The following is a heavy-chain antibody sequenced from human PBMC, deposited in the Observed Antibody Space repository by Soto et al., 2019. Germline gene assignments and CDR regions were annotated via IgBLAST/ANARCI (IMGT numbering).Heavy chain of an antibody. CDR2: INPNSGGT. CDR3: ASMTTVVTLPAEASYYYGMDV. D-gene: IGHD4-17*01. CDR1: GYTFTDYY. J-gene: IGHJ6*02. V-gene: IGHV1-2*04. Sequence: QVQLVQSGAEVKKPGASVKVSCKASGYTFTDYYMHWVRQAPGQGLEWMGWINPNSGGTNYAQKSQGWVTITRHTSISKAYMELSSVRSDDTAVYYCASMTTVVTLPAEASYYYGMDVGGQGTTVTV.